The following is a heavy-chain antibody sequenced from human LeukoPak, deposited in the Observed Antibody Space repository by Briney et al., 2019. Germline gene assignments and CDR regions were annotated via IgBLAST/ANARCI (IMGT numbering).Heavy chain of an antibody. Sequence: SETLSLTCAVSGGSISSTKTCGDWIRQPPGKGMEWIGTICYTGNTYYKPSLKSRVTISVDSSKNQFSLKLNSLIAADTAVYYCARGLVGGSYPFDYWGQGTLVTVSS. D-gene: IGHD1-26*01. CDR2: ICYTGNT. CDR1: GGSISSTKTC. V-gene: IGHV4-39*01. CDR3: ARGLVGGSYPFDY. J-gene: IGHJ4*02.